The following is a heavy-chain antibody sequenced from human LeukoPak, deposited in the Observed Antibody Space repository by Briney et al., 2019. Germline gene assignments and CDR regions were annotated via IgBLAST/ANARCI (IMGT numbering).Heavy chain of an antibody. CDR1: GFTISNYW. V-gene: IGHV3-7*03. D-gene: IGHD6-13*01. CDR3: AKSNIAAAAFDS. J-gene: IGHJ4*02. CDR2: IKQDGRES. Sequence: GGSLRLSCAASGFTISNYWMSWVRQAPGKGLEWLANIKQDGRESYYVDSVKGRFTISRDNGKNSLYLQMHSLRAEDTAIYYCAKSNIAAAAFDSWGQGTLVTVSS.